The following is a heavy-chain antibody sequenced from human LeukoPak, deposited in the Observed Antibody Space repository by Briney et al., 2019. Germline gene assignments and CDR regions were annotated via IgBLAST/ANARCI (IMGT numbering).Heavy chain of an antibody. Sequence: GGSLRLSCSASGFTFSSYTMHWVRQAPGKGLEYVSAISSNGGSTYYADSVKGRFTISRDNSKNTLYLQMSSLRAEDTAVYYCVKGGRGYSYGPPMGYWGQGTLVTVSS. CDR3: VKGGRGYSYGPPMGY. V-gene: IGHV3-64D*06. CDR2: ISSNGGST. D-gene: IGHD5-18*01. CDR1: GFTFSSYT. J-gene: IGHJ4*02.